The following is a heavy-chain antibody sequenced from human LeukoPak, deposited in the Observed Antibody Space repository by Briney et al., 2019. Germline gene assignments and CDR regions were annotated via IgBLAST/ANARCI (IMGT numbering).Heavy chain of an antibody. V-gene: IGHV4-59*08. CDR2: LYYSGNT. D-gene: IGHD6-13*01. Sequence: PSETLSLTCTVSGVSISTFYRSWIRQPPGKGLEWIGYLYYSGNTNFNPSLKSRVTISVDTSRSQFSLKLSSVTAADTAVYYCARHGGGASSGWFDVFDIWGQGTMVTVSS. CDR1: GVSISTFY. J-gene: IGHJ3*02. CDR3: ARHGGGASSGWFDVFDI.